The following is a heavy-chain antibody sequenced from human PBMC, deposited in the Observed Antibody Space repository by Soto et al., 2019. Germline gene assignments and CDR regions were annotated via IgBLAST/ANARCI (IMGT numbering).Heavy chain of an antibody. CDR3: ARSITTLGVVTISDDNWFDP. D-gene: IGHD3-3*01. CDR2: IKPDGSEK. CDR1: GLTFSRYW. Sequence: EGQLVESGGGLVQPGGSLRLSCEASGLTFSRYWMTWVRQAPGKGLEWVSDIKPDGSEKYYVDSVEGRFTISRDNAKNSIYLEMNSLRVEDTAVYYCARSITTLGVVTISDDNWFDPWGQGTPVTVSS. V-gene: IGHV3-7*03. J-gene: IGHJ5*02.